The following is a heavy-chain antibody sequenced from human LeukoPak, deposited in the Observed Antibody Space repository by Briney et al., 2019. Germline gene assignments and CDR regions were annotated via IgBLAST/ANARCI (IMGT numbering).Heavy chain of an antibody. J-gene: IGHJ5*02. CDR3: ARGTGTIFGVVIKRNWFDP. CDR1: GFTFSSYS. CDR2: ISSSSSYI. V-gene: IGHV3-21*01. D-gene: IGHD3-3*01. Sequence: GGSLRLSCAASGFTFSSYSMNWVRQAPGKGLEWVSSISSSSSYIYYADSVKGRFTISRDNAKNSLYLQMNSLRAEDTAVYYCARGTGTIFGVVIKRNWFDPWGRGTLVTVSS.